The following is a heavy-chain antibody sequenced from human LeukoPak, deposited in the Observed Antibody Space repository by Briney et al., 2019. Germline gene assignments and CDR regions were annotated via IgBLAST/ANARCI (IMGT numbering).Heavy chain of an antibody. Sequence: GGSLRLSCAASGFTFDDYGMSWVRQAPGKGLEWVSGINWNGGSTGYADSVKGRFTISRDNAKNSLYLQMNSLRAEDTALYYCARAPYVWGSHRSSSSYLDYWGQGTLVTVSS. CDR3: ARAPYVWGSHRSSSSYLDY. J-gene: IGHJ4*02. V-gene: IGHV3-20*04. CDR2: INWNGGST. CDR1: GFTFDDYG. D-gene: IGHD3-16*02.